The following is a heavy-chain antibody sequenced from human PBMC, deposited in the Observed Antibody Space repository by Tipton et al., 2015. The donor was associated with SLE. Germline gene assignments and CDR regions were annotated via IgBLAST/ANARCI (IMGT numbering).Heavy chain of an antibody. CDR2: VYSSGTT. D-gene: IGHD6-13*01. CDR3: ARDGGSSWSLDAFDT. CDR1: GASISSGSYY. V-gene: IGHV4-61*02. Sequence: TLSLTCTVSGASISSGSYYWNWIRQPAGKGLEWIGRVYSSGTTNYNSSLKSRVTISVDTSKNRFSLKLSSVTAADTAVYYCARDGGSSWSLDAFDTWGQGTMVTVSS. J-gene: IGHJ3*02.